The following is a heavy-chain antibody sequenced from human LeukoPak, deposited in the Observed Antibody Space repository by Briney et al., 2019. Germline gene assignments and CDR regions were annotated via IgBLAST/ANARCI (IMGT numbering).Heavy chain of an antibody. CDR1: GGSISGSY. CDR2: ISQSGST. Sequence: PSETLSLTCIISGGSISGSYWSWIRQPPGKGLEWIGYISQSGSTNYNPSLKSRVTISRDTSKNQIALTLSSVTAADPAVYYCARNLDANWGQGTLVTVSS. D-gene: IGHD1-1*01. CDR3: ARNLDAN. J-gene: IGHJ4*02. V-gene: IGHV4-59*01.